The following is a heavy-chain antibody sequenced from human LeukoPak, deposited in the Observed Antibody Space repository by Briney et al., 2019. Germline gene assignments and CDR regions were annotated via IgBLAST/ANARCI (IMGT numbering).Heavy chain of an antibody. CDR1: GGSFSGYY. CDR3: ASGGRYYYDSSGYWHPFDY. Sequence: PSETLSLTCAVYGGSFSGYYWSWIRQPPGKGLEWIGEINHSGSTNYNLSLKSRVTISVDTSKNQFSLKLSSVTAADTAAYYCASGGRYYYDSSGYWHPFDYWGQGTLVTVSS. CDR2: INHSGST. D-gene: IGHD3-22*01. V-gene: IGHV4-34*01. J-gene: IGHJ4*02.